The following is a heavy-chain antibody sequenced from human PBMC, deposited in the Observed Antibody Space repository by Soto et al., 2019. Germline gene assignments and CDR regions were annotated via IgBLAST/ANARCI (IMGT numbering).Heavy chain of an antibody. CDR2: ISYDEIDK. J-gene: IGHJ4*02. Sequence: PGGSLRLSCAASGFTFTSHAMHWVRQTPGKGLEWVAAISYDEIDKKYASSVKGRFTISRDNSKNTLFLQMNSLRAEDTAVYYCAKDLDSSGTDYWGQGTLVTVSS. CDR3: AKDLDSSGTDY. V-gene: IGHV3-30*18. D-gene: IGHD6-19*01. CDR1: GFTFTSHA.